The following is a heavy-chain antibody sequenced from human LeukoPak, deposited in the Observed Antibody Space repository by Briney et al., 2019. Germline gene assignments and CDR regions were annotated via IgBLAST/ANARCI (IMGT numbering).Heavy chain of an antibody. CDR1: GGSISSYY. CDR3: ARDPRRTWNFDY. CDR2: INTSGST. J-gene: IGHJ4*02. D-gene: IGHD1-1*01. Sequence: PSETLSLTCTVSGGSISSYYWTWIRQSAGKGLEWIGRINTSGSTNYNPSLRSRVTMSVNTSKNQFSLNLTSVTAADTAVYYCARDPRRTWNFDYWGQGTLVTVSS. V-gene: IGHV4-4*07.